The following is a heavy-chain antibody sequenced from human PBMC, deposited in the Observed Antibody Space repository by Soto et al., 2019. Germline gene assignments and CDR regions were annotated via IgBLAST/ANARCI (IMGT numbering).Heavy chain of an antibody. Sequence: ASVKVSCKASGYTFTSYAMHWVRHAPGQRLEWMGWINAGNGNTKYSQKFQGRVTITRDTSASTAYMELSSLRSEDTAVYYCAVGATTWGYYYYGMDVWGQGTTVTVSS. V-gene: IGHV1-3*01. CDR3: AVGATTWGYYYYGMDV. D-gene: IGHD1-26*01. J-gene: IGHJ6*02. CDR1: GYTFTSYA. CDR2: INAGNGNT.